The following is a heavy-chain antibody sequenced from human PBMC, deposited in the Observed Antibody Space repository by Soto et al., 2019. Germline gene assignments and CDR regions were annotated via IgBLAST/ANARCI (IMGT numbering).Heavy chain of an antibody. D-gene: IGHD3-22*01. V-gene: IGHV1-18*01. CDR1: GYTFTSYG. CDR2: ISAYNGNT. J-gene: IGHJ6*02. CDR3: ARDQIMSHYDSSGYYYGMDV. Sequence: ASVKVSCKASGYTFTSYGISWVRQAPGQGLEWMGWISAYNGNTNYAQKLQGRVTMTTDTSTSTAYMELRSLRSDDTAVYYCARDQIMSHYDSSGYYYGMDVWGQGTTVTVSS.